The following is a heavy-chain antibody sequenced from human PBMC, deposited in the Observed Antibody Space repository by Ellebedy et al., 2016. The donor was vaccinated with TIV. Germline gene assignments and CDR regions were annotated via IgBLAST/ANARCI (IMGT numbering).Heavy chain of an antibody. CDR3: AKGSSSGFNYDRVGFAY. V-gene: IGHV3-23*01. CDR2: ISGGGGST. J-gene: IGHJ4*02. D-gene: IGHD3-16*01. Sequence: GGSLRLSYATSGFTSGNFAMHWVRQAPGKGLEWLSVISGGGGSTYHADSVKGRFTISRDNSKNTLYLQMNRLRTEDTAMYYCAKGSSSGFNYDRVGFAYWGQGTLVTVSS. CDR1: GFTSGNFA.